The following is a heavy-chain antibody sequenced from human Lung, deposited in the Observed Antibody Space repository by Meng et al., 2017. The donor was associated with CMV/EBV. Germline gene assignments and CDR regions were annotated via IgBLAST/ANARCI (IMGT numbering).Heavy chain of an antibody. V-gene: IGHV1-3*01. D-gene: IGHD3-22*01. Sequence: QVLLVKPGGEVKKPGASVKVSSKAYGYTLTSYAMHWVRQAPGQRLEWMGWINAGNGNTKYSQRFQGRVTITRDTSASTAYMELSSLRSEDTTVYYCARAGYDSSGYYPQPFDYWGQGTLVTVSS. CDR1: GYTLTSYA. CDR3: ARAGYDSSGYYPQPFDY. CDR2: INAGNGNT. J-gene: IGHJ4*02.